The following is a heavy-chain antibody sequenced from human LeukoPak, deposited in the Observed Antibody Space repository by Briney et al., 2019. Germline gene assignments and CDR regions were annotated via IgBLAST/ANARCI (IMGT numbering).Heavy chain of an antibody. CDR1: GFTFNNYA. J-gene: IGHJ4*02. CDR2: ISPSGDST. Sequence: GGSLRLSCAASGFTFNNYAMNWVRQAPGKGLEWVSHISPSGDSTYYADSVKGRFTISRDSSKNTLSLQMNSLRAEDTAVYYCARIQVTGIAVAGTLDYWGQGTLVTVSS. CDR3: ARIQVTGIAVAGTLDY. V-gene: IGHV3-23*01. D-gene: IGHD6-19*01.